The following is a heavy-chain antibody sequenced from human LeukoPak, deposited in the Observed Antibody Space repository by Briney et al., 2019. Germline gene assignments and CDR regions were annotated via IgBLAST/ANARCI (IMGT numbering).Heavy chain of an antibody. CDR3: ARRRYYDSTGYLD. D-gene: IGHD3-22*01. CDR2: IYYSGRD. J-gene: IGHJ1*01. Sequence: KPSETLSLTCIVSGAFISSSRYYWGWIRQAPGKGLEWIGEIYYSGRDYNNPSLKSRVTLSIDTSKNQFSLDLTPVTAADTAVYYCARRRYYDSTGYLDWGQGTLVAVSS. V-gene: IGHV4-39*01. CDR1: GAFISSSRYY.